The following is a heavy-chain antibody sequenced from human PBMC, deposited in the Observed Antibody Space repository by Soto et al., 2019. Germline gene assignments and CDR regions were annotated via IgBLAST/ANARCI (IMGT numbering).Heavy chain of an antibody. J-gene: IGHJ6*02. CDR2: ISYDGSNK. Sequence: GGSLRLSCAASGFTFSSYAMHWVRQAPVKVLEWVAVISYDGSNKYYADSVKGRFTISRDNSKNTLYLQMNSLRAEDTAVYYCARDLFKGWTPYYYYGMDVWGQGTTVTVSS. D-gene: IGHD6-19*01. CDR3: ARDLFKGWTPYYYYGMDV. V-gene: IGHV3-30-3*01. CDR1: GFTFSSYA.